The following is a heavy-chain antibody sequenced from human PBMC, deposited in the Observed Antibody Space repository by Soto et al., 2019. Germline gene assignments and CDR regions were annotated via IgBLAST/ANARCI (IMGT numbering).Heavy chain of an antibody. D-gene: IGHD5-12*01. Sequence: EVQLLESGGGLAQPGGSPRLSCAASGFTFSSYPMSWVRPAPGQGLEWVSGIVASGGITYYADSVKGRFTISRDNSKNTLYLQMNSLRAEDTAVYYCAKNSAATIRVGYDYWGQGTLVTVSS. V-gene: IGHV3-23*01. CDR3: AKNSAATIRVGYDY. CDR1: GFTFSSYP. J-gene: IGHJ4*02. CDR2: IVASGGIT.